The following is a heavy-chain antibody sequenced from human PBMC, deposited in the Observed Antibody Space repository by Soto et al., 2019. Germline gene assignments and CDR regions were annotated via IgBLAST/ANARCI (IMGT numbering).Heavy chain of an antibody. CDR1: GFTFSSYG. CDR2: IWYDGSNK. Sequence: GGSLRLSCAASGFTFSSYGMHWVRQAPGKGLEWVAVIWYDGSNKYYADSVKGRFTISRDNSKNTLYLQMNSLRAEDTAVYYCAREDGVLGAFDIWGQGTMVTVSS. V-gene: IGHV3-33*01. D-gene: IGHD4-17*01. J-gene: IGHJ3*02. CDR3: AREDGVLGAFDI.